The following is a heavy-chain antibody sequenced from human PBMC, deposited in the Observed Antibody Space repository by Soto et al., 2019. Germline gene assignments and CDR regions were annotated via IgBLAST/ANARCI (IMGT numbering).Heavy chain of an antibody. V-gene: IGHV1-18*01. J-gene: IGHJ6*02. CDR1: GYTFTSYG. CDR2: ISAYNGNT. Sequence: ASVKVSCKASGYTFTSYGISWVRQAPGQGLEWMGWISAYNGNTNYAQKLQGRVTMTTDTSTSTDYMELRSLRSDDTAVYYCARDGTTIFGVVIIWSTYYYYGMDVWGQGXTVTVYS. CDR3: ARDGTTIFGVVIIWSTYYYYGMDV. D-gene: IGHD3-3*01.